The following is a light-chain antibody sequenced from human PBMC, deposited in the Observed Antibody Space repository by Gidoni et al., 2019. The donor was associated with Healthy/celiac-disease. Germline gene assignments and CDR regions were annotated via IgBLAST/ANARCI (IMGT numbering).Light chain of an antibody. CDR2: DAS. V-gene: IGKV3-11*01. CDR3: QQRSNWRVT. CDR1: QRVSSY. Sequence: EIVLTQSPATLSLSPGERATLSCRASQRVSSYLAWYQQKPGQAPRLRIYDASNRATGIPARFSGSGSGTDFTLTISSLEPEDFAVYYCQQRSNWRVTFGQGTKLEIK. J-gene: IGKJ2*01.